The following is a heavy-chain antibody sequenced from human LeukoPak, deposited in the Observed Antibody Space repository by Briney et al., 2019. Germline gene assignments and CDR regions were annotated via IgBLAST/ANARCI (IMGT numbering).Heavy chain of an antibody. D-gene: IGHD2-21*01. J-gene: IGHJ5*02. CDR2: MNPDGSHK. CDR1: GFTFTNHW. V-gene: IGHV3-7*01. CDR3: ARDRDSRNWFDP. Sequence: GGSLRLSCAASGFTFTNHWMTWVRQAPGKGLEWVANMNPDGSHKYYMDFVEGRFTISRDNAKESLFLQINNLRAEDTAVYFCARDRDSRNWFDPWGQGTLVIVSS.